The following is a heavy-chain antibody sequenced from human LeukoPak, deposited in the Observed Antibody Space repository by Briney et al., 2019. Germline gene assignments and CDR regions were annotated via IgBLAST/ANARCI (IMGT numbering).Heavy chain of an antibody. CDR2: ISAYNGNT. V-gene: IGHV1-18*01. J-gene: IGHJ4*02. D-gene: IGHD3-22*01. Sequence: GASVKVSCKASGYTFTSYGISWVRQAPGQGLEWMGWISAYNGNTNYAQKLQGRVTMTTDTSTSTAYMELRSLRSDDTAVYYCARDGWTYYYDSSGYQRGVFDYWGQGTLVTVSS. CDR3: ARDGWTYYYDSSGYQRGVFDY. CDR1: GYTFTSYG.